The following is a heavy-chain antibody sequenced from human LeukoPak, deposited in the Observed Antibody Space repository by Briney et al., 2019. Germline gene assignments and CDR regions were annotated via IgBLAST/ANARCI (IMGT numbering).Heavy chain of an antibody. J-gene: IGHJ4*02. V-gene: IGHV3-11*06. D-gene: IGHD3-16*02. CDR2: ISSSSSYT. CDR3: AREFGDYVWGSYRHYYFDC. Sequence: GGSLRLSCAASGFTFSDYYMSWIRQAPGKGLEWVSYISSSSSYTNYADSVKGRFTISRDNAKNSLYLQMNSLRAEGTAVYYCAREFGDYVWGSYRHYYFDCWGQGTLVTVSS. CDR1: GFTFSDYY.